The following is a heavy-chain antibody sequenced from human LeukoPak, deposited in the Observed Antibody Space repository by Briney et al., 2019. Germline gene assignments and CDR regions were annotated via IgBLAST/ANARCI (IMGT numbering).Heavy chain of an antibody. CDR3: ARRGGYSSNDFVY. D-gene: IGHD6-19*01. CDR2: IYPRESDT. CDR1: GYNFYKFW. V-gene: IGHV5-51*01. J-gene: IGHJ4*02. Sequence: WGALKIPCKGSGYNFYKFWIARVRQVPGEGPGGVGIIYPRESDTRYSPSFQGQVTISAEKSFTTTYLQWTSLTASDTAMYYCARRGGYSSNDFVYCGQRTQGSVSS.